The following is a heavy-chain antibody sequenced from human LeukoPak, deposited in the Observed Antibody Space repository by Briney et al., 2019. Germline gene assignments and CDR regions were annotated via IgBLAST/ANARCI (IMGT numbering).Heavy chain of an antibody. V-gene: IGHV3-7*01. CDR3: ARTYYDFWSGWDAFDI. CDR1: GFTFSSYW. Sequence: PGGSLRLSCAASGFTFSSYWMSWVRQAPGKGPEWVANIKQDGSEKYYVDSVKGRFTISRDNAKNSLYLQMNSLRAEDTAVYYCARTYYDFWSGWDAFDIWGQGTMVTVSS. CDR2: IKQDGSEK. J-gene: IGHJ3*02. D-gene: IGHD3-3*01.